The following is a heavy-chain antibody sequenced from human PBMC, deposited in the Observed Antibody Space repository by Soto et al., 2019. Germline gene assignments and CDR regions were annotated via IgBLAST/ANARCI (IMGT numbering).Heavy chain of an antibody. CDR2: IYYSGST. J-gene: IGHJ5*02. D-gene: IGHD6-6*01. Sequence: QLQLQESGPGLVKPSETLSLTCTVSGGSISSSSYYWGWIRQPPGKGLEWIGSIYYSGSTYYNPSLKSRVTISVDTSKNQFSLKLSSVTAADTAVYYCARHKKGRGYSSSPGTNWFDPWGQGTLVTVSS. CDR1: GGSISSSSYY. CDR3: ARHKKGRGYSSSPGTNWFDP. V-gene: IGHV4-39*01.